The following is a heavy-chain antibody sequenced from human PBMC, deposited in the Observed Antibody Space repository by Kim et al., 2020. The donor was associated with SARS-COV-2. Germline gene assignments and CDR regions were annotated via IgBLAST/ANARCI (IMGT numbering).Heavy chain of an antibody. CDR3: ARHQNTGSSSFDY. Sequence: GESLKISCKGSGYSFTTYWIGWVRQMPGKGLEWIGIIYPSDSDTKYSPSFQGQVTISADKSISTAYLQWSSLKASDTAMYYCARHQNTGSSSFDYWGQGTLVTVSS. CDR2: IYPSDSDT. V-gene: IGHV5-51*01. D-gene: IGHD1-26*01. J-gene: IGHJ4*02. CDR1: GYSFTTYW.